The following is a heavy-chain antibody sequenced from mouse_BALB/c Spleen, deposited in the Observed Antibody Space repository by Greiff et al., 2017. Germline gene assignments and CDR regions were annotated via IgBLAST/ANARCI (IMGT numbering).Heavy chain of an antibody. CDR2: IWAGGST. Sequence: VQLVESGPGLVEPSQSLSLTCTVSGFSLTSYGVHWVRQPPGKGLEWLGVIWAGGSTNYNSALMSRLSISKDNSKSQVFLKMNSLQTDDTAMYYCARDEDDYDVRSMDYWGQGTSVTVSS. J-gene: IGHJ4*01. V-gene: IGHV2-9*02. CDR3: ARDEDDYDVRSMDY. D-gene: IGHD2-4*01. CDR1: GFSLTSYG.